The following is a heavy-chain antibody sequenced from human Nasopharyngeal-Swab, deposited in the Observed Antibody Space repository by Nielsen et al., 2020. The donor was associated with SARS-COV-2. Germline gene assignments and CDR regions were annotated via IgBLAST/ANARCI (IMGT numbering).Heavy chain of an antibody. D-gene: IGHD3-22*01. CDR3: ARGGVGKHGYYYDSSGQYNWFDP. V-gene: IGHV4-30-2*04. Sequence: WIRQPPGKGLEWIGYIYHSGSTYYNPSLKSRVTISVDTSKNQFSLKLSSVTAADTAVYYCARGGVGKHGYYYDSSGQYNWFDPWGQGTLVTVSS. J-gene: IGHJ5*02. CDR2: IYHSGST.